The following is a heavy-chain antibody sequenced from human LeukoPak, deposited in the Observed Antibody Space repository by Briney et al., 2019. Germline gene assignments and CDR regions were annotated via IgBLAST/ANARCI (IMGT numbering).Heavy chain of an antibody. V-gene: IGHV1-46*01. Sequence: GASVKVSCRASGYTFTSYYMHWVRQAPGQGLEWMGLINPTGGSTGYAQKFQGRVTMTRDMSTSTDYMELSSLRSEDTDVYYCAAAGGYSYFALDIWGEGTMVTVSS. D-gene: IGHD5-18*01. J-gene: IGHJ3*02. CDR3: AAAGGYSYFALDI. CDR1: GYTFTSYY. CDR2: INPTGGST.